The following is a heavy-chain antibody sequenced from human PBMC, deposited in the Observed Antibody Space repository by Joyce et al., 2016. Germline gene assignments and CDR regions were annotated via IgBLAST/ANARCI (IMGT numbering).Heavy chain of an antibody. CDR3: ARVISHSHFDT. CDR2: IYPGDSRT. D-gene: IGHD2-21*01. V-gene: IGHV5-51*01. J-gene: IGHJ4*02. CDR1: GFSFNGYW. Sequence: EVQLVQSGAEVQKPGESLKISCKSSGFSFNGYWIAWVRQMPGKGLEWMGNIYPGDSRTRYMPSFQGQVTISADKSINTAYLHWSSLKASDTAIYYCARVISHSHFDTWGQGTLVTISS.